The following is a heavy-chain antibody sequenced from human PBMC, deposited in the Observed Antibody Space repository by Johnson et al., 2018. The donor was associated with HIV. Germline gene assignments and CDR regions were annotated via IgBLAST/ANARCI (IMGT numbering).Heavy chain of an antibody. CDR2: ISWNSGSI. CDR1: GFTFSSYA. CDR3: ARGRITMIGVDLRWGGFDI. V-gene: IGHV3-9*01. Sequence: VQLVESGGGVVQPGRSLRLSCAASGFTFSSYAMHWVRQAPGKGLEWVSGISWNSGSIGYADSVKGRFTISRDNAKNSLYMQMNSLRAEDTALYYCARGRITMIGVDLRWGGFDIWGQGTMVTVSS. J-gene: IGHJ3*02. D-gene: IGHD3-22*01.